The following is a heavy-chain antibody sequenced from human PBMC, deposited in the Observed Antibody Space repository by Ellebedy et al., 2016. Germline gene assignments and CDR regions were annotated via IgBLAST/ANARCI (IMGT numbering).Heavy chain of an antibody. J-gene: IGHJ4*02. CDR2: VSYDGKNK. Sequence: GGSLRLSCAASGFTFSNYGMHWVRQAPGKGLEWVAVVSYDGKNKYYADSVKGRFTISRDNSKNTLYLQMNSLRAEDTAVYYCAREMLGGGYSFVTDCWGQGTLVTVSS. D-gene: IGHD5-18*01. CDR3: AREMLGGGYSFVTDC. CDR1: GFTFSNYG. V-gene: IGHV3-30*03.